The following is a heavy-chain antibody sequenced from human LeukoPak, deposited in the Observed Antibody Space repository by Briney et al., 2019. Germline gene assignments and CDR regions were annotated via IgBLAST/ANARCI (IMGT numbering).Heavy chain of an antibody. CDR1: GISLTTRGLF. D-gene: IGHD6-19*01. Sequence: KSGPALVKPTQTLTLTCTFSGISLTTRGLFVSWIHHPPGKALEWLARIDWDDDKYYSTSLKTRLTISKDTSKNQVVLTMTNMDPVDTATYYCARTYSSGRVDYWGQGTQVTVSS. J-gene: IGHJ4*02. CDR2: IDWDDDK. CDR3: ARTYSSGRVDY. V-gene: IGHV2-70*11.